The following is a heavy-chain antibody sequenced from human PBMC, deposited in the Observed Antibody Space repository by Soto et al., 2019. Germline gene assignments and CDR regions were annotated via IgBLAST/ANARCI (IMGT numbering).Heavy chain of an antibody. V-gene: IGHV1-18*01. CDR2: MSAYNGNT. D-gene: IGHD5-12*01. CDR3: AADVVDIVATVGDTFDY. CDR1: GYTFTSYG. J-gene: IGHJ4*02. Sequence: QVQLVQSGAEVKKPGASVKVSCKASGYTFTSYGISWVRQAPGQGLEWMGWMSAYNGNTNYAQKLQGRVTMTTDTSTSTAYMELGSLGSDDTAVYYCAADVVDIVATVGDTFDYWGQGTLVTVSS.